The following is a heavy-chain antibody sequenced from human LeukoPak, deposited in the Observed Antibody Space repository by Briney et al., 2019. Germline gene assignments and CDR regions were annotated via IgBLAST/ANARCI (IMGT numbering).Heavy chain of an antibody. CDR2: IRYDGSNK. Sequence: GGSLRLSCAASGFTFSSYGMHWVRQAPGKGLEWVAFIRYDGSNKYYADSVKGRSTISRDNSKNTLYLQMNSLRAEDTAVYYCARGDYYDSSGNFIDAFDIWGQGTMVTVSS. CDR1: GFTFSSYG. J-gene: IGHJ3*02. D-gene: IGHD3-22*01. CDR3: ARGDYYDSSGNFIDAFDI. V-gene: IGHV3-30*02.